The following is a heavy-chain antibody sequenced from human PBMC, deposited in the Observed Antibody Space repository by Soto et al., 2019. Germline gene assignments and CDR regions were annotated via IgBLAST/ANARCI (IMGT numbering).Heavy chain of an antibody. CDR3: ARSTIVGANTTEQYGMDV. J-gene: IGHJ6*02. CDR1: GGTFSSYA. CDR2: IIPIFGTA. Sequence: QVQLVQSGAEVKKPGSSVKVSCKASGGTFSSYAISWVRQAPGQGLEWMGGIIPIFGTANYAQKFQGRVTITADESTRTAYRELSSLRAEDTAVYYCARSTIVGANTTEQYGMDVWGQGTTVTVSS. D-gene: IGHD1-26*01. V-gene: IGHV1-69*01.